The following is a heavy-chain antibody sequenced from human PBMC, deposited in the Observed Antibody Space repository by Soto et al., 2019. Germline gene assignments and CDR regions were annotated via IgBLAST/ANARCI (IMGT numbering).Heavy chain of an antibody. J-gene: IGHJ5*02. CDR1: GYTFTAYY. Sequence: QVQLVQSGAEVKKPGASVKVSCQASGYTFTAYYMHWVRQAPGQGLEWMGWINPNSGGTYHAQNFQGRVTMTRDTSTTSAYMELASLKSDDTAVYYCAGGGGRCYNELDPWGHGTLVIVSS. V-gene: IGHV1-2*02. CDR2: INPNSGGT. CDR3: AGGGGRCYNELDP. D-gene: IGHD2-15*01.